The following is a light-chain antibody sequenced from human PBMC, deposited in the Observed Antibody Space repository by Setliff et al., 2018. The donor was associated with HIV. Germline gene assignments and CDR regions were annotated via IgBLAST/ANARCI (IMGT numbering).Light chain of an antibody. CDR1: SSDVGGYNY. Sequence: QSALTQPASVSGSPGQSITISCTGSSSDVGGYNYVSWYQQHPGKAPKLMIYDVSQRPSGVSDRFSGSKSGITASLTISGLQPEDESDYYCSSYTASSTLVFGGATKVTVL. J-gene: IGLJ3*02. CDR3: SSYTASSTLV. V-gene: IGLV2-14*03. CDR2: DVS.